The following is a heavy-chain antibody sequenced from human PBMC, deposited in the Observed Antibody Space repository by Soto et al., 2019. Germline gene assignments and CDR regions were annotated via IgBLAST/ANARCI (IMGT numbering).Heavy chain of an antibody. V-gene: IGHV3-7*01. Sequence: GGSLRLSCEASGFMFSTYLMSWVRQAPGKGLEWVANIKQGGNEKFYVDSVKGRFTISRDNAKKSLFLQMNSLRPEDTAVYYCVGALTYEVPYYYYGMDVWGKGTTVTVSS. J-gene: IGHJ6*04. D-gene: IGHD3-16*01. CDR3: VGALTYEVPYYYYGMDV. CDR2: IKQGGNEK. CDR1: GFMFSTYL.